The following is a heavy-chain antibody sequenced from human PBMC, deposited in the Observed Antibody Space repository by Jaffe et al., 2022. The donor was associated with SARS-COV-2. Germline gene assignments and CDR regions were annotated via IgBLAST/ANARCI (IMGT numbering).Heavy chain of an antibody. V-gene: IGHV3-9*01. CDR3: AKDISGSYDWPLFDY. CDR2: ISWNSGSI. Sequence: EVQLVESGGGLVQPGRSLRLSCAASGFTFDDYAMHWVRQAPGKGLEWVSGISWNSGSIGYADSVKGRFTISRDNAKNSLYLQMNSLRAEDTALYYCAKDISGSYDWPLFDYWGQGTLVTVSS. CDR1: GFTFDDYA. J-gene: IGHJ4*02. D-gene: IGHD1-26*01.